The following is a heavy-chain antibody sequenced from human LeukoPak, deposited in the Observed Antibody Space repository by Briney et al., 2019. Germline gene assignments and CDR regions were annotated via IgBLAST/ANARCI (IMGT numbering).Heavy chain of an antibody. CDR2: IKSKTGGGTT. CDR1: GFTFSNAW. V-gene: IGHV3-15*01. CDR3: TTGNWGSFSY. Sequence: GGSLRLSCAASGFTFSNAWMNWVRQAPGKGLEWVGRIKSKTGGGTTDYAAPVKGRFTISRDDSKHTLYLLVSSLKTEDTAVYYCTTGNWGSFSYWGQGALVTVSS. D-gene: IGHD7-27*01. J-gene: IGHJ4*02.